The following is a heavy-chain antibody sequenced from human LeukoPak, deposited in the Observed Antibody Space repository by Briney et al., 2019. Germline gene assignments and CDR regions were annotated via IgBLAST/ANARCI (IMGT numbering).Heavy chain of an antibody. CDR3: ARRGRVYCSSTSCYADYYYYYYMDV. CDR2: IYYSGST. J-gene: IGHJ6*03. Sequence: SETLSLTCTVSGGSISSSSYYWGWIRQPPGKGLEWIGSIYYSGSTYYNPSLKSRVTISVDTSKNQFSLKLSSVTAADTAVYYCARRGRVYCSSTSCYADYYYYYYMDVWGKGTTVTISS. V-gene: IGHV4-39*07. CDR1: GGSISSSSYY. D-gene: IGHD2-2*01.